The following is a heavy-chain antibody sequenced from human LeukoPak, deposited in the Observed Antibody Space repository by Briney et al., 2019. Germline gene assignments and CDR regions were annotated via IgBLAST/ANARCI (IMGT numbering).Heavy chain of an antibody. CDR1: GFTFSSYA. CDR3: AKGRGAFNTFDI. D-gene: IGHD3-10*01. V-gene: IGHV3-23*01. CDR2: ISSSATST. Sequence: GGSLRLSCAASGFTFSSYAMSWVRQAPGKGLEWVSAISSSATSTYYADSVKGRFTISRDNSKNTLYLQMDSLRAEDTAVYYCAKGRGAFNTFDIWGQGTMVTVSS. J-gene: IGHJ3*02.